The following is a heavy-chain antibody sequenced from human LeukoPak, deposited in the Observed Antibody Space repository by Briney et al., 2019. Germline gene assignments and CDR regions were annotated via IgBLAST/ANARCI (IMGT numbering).Heavy chain of an antibody. J-gene: IGHJ4*02. CDR1: GGSISSSSYY. D-gene: IGHD2-21*01. Sequence: SETLSLTCTVSGGSISSSSYYWGWIRQPPGKGLKWIGSIYYSGSTYYNPSLKSRVTISVDTSKNQFSLKLSSVTAADTAVYYCARTVTGIVVVRGYFDYWGQGTLVTVSS. V-gene: IGHV4-39*01. CDR2: IYYSGST. CDR3: ARTVTGIVVVRGYFDY.